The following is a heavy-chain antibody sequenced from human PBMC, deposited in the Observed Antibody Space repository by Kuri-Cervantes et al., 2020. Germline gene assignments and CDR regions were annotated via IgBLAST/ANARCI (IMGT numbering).Heavy chain of an antibody. D-gene: IGHD5-18*01. J-gene: IGHJ4*02. CDR1: GSTFDDHG. V-gene: IGHV3-20*04. CDR3: ARGWRGYSYSNPFDY. CDR2: INWNGGGT. Sequence: GGSLRLSCAASGSTFDDHGMSWVRQAPGKGLEWVSGINWNGGGTGYGDSVKGRFTISRDNAKNSLYLQLNSLTAEDTALYYCARGWRGYSYSNPFDYWGQGTLVTVSS.